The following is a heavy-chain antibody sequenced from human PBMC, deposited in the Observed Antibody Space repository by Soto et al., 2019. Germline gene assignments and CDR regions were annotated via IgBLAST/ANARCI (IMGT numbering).Heavy chain of an antibody. D-gene: IGHD1-26*01. V-gene: IGHV3-21*01. CDR2: ISGSSSHI. CDR1: AFTFSSYG. Sequence: GGSLRLSCAASAFTFSSYGMNWVRQAPGKGLEWVSCISGSSSHIYYADSVKGRFTISRDNAKNSVYLQMTTLRAEDTAVYYCARGKDSGSFDYWGQGTMVTVYS. J-gene: IGHJ4*02. CDR3: ARGKDSGSFDY.